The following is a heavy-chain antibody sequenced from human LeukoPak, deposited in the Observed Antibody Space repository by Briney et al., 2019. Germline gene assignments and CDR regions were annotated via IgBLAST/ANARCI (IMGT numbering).Heavy chain of an antibody. CDR3: ARDLGGIFDY. D-gene: IGHD1-1*01. CDR2: ISSSGSTI. CDR1: GFTSSSYG. Sequence: GALRLSCAASGFTSSSYGMSWVRQAPGKGLEWVSAISSSGSTIYYADSVKGRFTISRDNAKNSLYLQMNSLRAEDTAVYYCARDLGGIFDYWGQGTLVTVSS. V-gene: IGHV3-48*04. J-gene: IGHJ4*02.